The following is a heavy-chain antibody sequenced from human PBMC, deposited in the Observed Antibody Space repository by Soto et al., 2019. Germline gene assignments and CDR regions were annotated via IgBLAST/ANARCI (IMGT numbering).Heavy chain of an antibody. D-gene: IGHD2-8*01. CDR3: ARDVHSSTKTFDYYYGMDV. V-gene: IGHV4-4*02. J-gene: IGHJ6*02. Sequence: SETLSLTCAVSGGSISSSNWWSWVRQPPGKGLEWIGEIYHSGSTNYNPSLKSRVTISVDKSKNQFSLKLSSVTAADTAVYYCARDVHSSTKTFDYYYGMDVWGQGTTVTVYS. CDR1: GGSISSSNW. CDR2: IYHSGST.